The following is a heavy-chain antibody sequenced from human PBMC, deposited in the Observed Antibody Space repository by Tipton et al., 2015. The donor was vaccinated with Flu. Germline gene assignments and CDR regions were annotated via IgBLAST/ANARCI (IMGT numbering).Heavy chain of an antibody. CDR1: GFTFRSYA. CDR2: IYSGGST. J-gene: IGHJ4*02. CDR3: ARASGYYYESSGYDY. D-gene: IGHD3-22*01. V-gene: IGHV3-66*02. Sequence: SLRLSCAASGFTFRSYAMSWVRQAPGKGLEWVSDIYSGGSTYYADSVKGRFTISRDNSKNTLYLQMNSLRAEDTAVYYCARASGYYYESSGYDYWGQGTLVTVSS.